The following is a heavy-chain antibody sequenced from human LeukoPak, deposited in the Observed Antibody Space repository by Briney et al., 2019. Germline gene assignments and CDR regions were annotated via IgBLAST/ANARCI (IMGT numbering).Heavy chain of an antibody. CDR3: ARAAVVFCSSTSCYTRVYYYYGMDV. D-gene: IGHD2-2*02. CDR2: IYYSGST. V-gene: IGHV4-59*12. CDR1: GGSISSYY. Sequence: SETLSLTCTVSGGSISSYYWSWIRQPPGKGLEWIGYIYYSGSTNYNPSLKSRVTISVDTSKNQFSLKLSSVTAADTAVYYCARAAVVFCSSTSCYTRVYYYYGMDVWGQGTTVTVSS. J-gene: IGHJ6*02.